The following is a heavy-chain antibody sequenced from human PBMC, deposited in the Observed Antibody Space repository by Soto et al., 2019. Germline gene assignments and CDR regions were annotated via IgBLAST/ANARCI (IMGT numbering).Heavy chain of an antibody. CDR2: IYYSGST. D-gene: IGHD2-2*01. CDR1: GGSISSSSYY. Sequence: SETLSLTCTVSGGSISSSSYYWGWIRQPPGKGLEWIGSIYYSGSTYYNPSLKSRVTISVDTSKNQFSLKLSSVTAADTAVYYCARLNQQLDNWFDPWGQGTLVTVSS. J-gene: IGHJ5*02. CDR3: ARLNQQLDNWFDP. V-gene: IGHV4-39*01.